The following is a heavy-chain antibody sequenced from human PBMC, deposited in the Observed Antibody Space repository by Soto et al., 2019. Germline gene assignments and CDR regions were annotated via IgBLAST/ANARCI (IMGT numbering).Heavy chain of an antibody. V-gene: IGHV4-39*01. D-gene: IGHD3-10*01. CDR1: GGSISSSSYY. J-gene: IGHJ4*02. Sequence: QLQLQESGPGLVKPSETLSLTCTVSGGSISSSSYYWGWIRQPPGKGLEWIGSIYYSGSTYYNPSLKSRVTISVDTSKNQFSLKLSSVTAADTAVYYCASRDHYYGSGSLRFDYWGQGTLVTVSS. CDR2: IYYSGST. CDR3: ASRDHYYGSGSLRFDY.